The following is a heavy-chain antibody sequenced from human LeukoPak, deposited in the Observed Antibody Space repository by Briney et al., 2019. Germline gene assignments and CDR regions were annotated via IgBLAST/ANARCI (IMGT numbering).Heavy chain of an antibody. CDR3: ARDRKIAAAGTWEHFQH. V-gene: IGHV3-11*04. CDR1: GFSFSDYY. Sequence: GGSLRLSCAASGFSFSDYYMSWIRQAPGKGLEWVSYISSSGSTIYYADSVKGRFTISRDNAKNSLYLQMNSLRAEDTAVYYCARDRKIAAAGTWEHFQHWGQGTLVTVSS. D-gene: IGHD6-13*01. J-gene: IGHJ1*01. CDR2: ISSSGSTI.